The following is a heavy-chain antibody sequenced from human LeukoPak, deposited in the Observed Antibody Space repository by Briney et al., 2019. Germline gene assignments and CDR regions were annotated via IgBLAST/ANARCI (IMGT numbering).Heavy chain of an antibody. D-gene: IGHD3-10*01. CDR2: IYYSGST. J-gene: IGHJ4*02. Sequence: SETLSLTCTVSGGSISSGGYYWSWIRQHPGEGLEWIGYIYYSGSTYYNPSLKSRVTISVDTSKNQFSLKLSSVTAADTAVYYCARQPSGDRTVFDYWGQGTLVTVSS. V-gene: IGHV4-31*03. CDR1: GGSISSGGYY. CDR3: ARQPSGDRTVFDY.